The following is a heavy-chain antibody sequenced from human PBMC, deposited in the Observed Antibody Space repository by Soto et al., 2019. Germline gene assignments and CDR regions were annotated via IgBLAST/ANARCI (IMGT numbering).Heavy chain of an antibody. V-gene: IGHV3-33*01. CDR1: GFTFSSYG. Sequence: QVQLVESGGGVVQPGRSLRLSCAASGFTFSSYGMHWVRQAPGKGLEWVAVIWYDGSNKYYADSVKGRFTISRDNSKNTLYLQMNSLRAEDTAVYYCARDEYHDSSGYYYPFDYWGQGTLVTVSS. CDR2: IWYDGSNK. J-gene: IGHJ4*02. CDR3: ARDEYHDSSGYYYPFDY. D-gene: IGHD3-22*01.